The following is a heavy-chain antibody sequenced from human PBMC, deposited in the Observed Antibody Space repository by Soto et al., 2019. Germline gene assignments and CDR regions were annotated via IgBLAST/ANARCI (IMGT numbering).Heavy chain of an antibody. D-gene: IGHD2-21*01. CDR3: ARGLYWGPGTEHFDY. J-gene: IGHJ4*02. V-gene: IGHV1-18*04. CDR1: GYTFTSYG. Sequence: ASVKVSCKASGYTFTSYGISWVRQARGQGLEWMGWISAYNGNTNYAQKLQGRVTMTTDTSTSTAYMELRSLRSDDTAVYYCARGLYWGPGTEHFDYWGQGTLVTVSS. CDR2: ISAYNGNT.